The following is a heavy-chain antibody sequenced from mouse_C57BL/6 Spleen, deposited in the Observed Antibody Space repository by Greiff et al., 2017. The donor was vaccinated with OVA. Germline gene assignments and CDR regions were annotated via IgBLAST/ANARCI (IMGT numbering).Heavy chain of an antibody. J-gene: IGHJ4*01. V-gene: IGHV3-6*01. CDR1: GYSITSGYY. CDR2: ISYDGSN. D-gene: IGHD2-5*01. Sequence: ESGPGLVKPSQSLSLTCSVTGYSITSGYYWNWIRQFPGNKLEWMGYISYDGSNNYNPSLKNRISITRDTSKNQFFLKLNSVTTEDTATYYCASSYYSTFYAMDYWGQGTSVTVSS. CDR3: ASSYYSTFYAMDY.